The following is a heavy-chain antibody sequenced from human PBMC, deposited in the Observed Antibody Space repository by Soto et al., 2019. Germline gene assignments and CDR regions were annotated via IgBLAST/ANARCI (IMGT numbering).Heavy chain of an antibody. D-gene: IGHD3-10*01. Sequence: PGGSLRLSCAVSGFAFSSYVMTWVRQAPGKGLEWVSVISGGGGSTNYAESVKGRFTISRDNSENTLYLQMTSLRAEDTAVYYCAKAVTLVRGINPYSYGLDVWGQGTTVTSP. J-gene: IGHJ6*02. V-gene: IGHV3-23*01. CDR2: ISGGGGST. CDR1: GFAFSSYV. CDR3: AKAVTLVRGINPYSYGLDV.